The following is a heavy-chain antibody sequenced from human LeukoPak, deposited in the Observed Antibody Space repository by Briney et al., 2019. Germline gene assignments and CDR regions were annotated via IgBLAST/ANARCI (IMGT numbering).Heavy chain of an antibody. V-gene: IGHV3-11*01. D-gene: IGHD3-22*01. CDR1: GFTFSDYY. CDR2: ICDSGRTI. Sequence: GGSLRLSCAASGFTFSDYYMSWIRQAPGKGLEWISYICDSGRTIYYADSVKGRFTISRDNTKNSVYLQMNNLGAEDTAVYYCARDRLGDYDHSGYYDKWGQGTLVTVSS. CDR3: ARDRLGDYDHSGYYDK. J-gene: IGHJ4*02.